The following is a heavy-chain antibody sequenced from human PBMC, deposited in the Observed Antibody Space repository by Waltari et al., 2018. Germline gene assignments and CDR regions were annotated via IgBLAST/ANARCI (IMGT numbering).Heavy chain of an antibody. J-gene: IGHJ3*02. CDR3: ATQWLGAFDI. Sequence: QVQLVESGGGVVQPGRSLRLSCAASGFTFSSYGMHWVRQAPGKGLGWVAVISYDGSNKYYADSWKGRFTISRDNAKHTLYLQMNSRRAEDTAVYYCATQWLGAFDIWGQGTMVTVSS. CDR2: ISYDGSNK. V-gene: IGHV3-30*03. CDR1: GFTFSSYG. D-gene: IGHD6-19*01.